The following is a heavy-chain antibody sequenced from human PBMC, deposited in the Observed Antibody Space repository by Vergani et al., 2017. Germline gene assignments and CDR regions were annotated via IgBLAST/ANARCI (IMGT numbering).Heavy chain of an antibody. CDR2: ISGFGSST. V-gene: IGHV3-23*01. CDR3: AKGLFSNMYPAPFDN. D-gene: IGHD2-2*01. Sequence: EVQLLESGGGLVQPGGSLRLSCAASGFKFDSYVMSWVRQARGKGLEWVSGISGFGSSTYDANSVKGRFTISRDNAENTLYLQMNNLRAEDTAVYYCAKGLFSNMYPAPFDNWGPGILVTVSS. J-gene: IGHJ4*02. CDR1: GFKFDSYV.